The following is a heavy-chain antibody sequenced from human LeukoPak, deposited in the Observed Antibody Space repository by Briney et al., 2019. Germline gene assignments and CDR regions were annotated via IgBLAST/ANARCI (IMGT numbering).Heavy chain of an antibody. D-gene: IGHD6-13*01. J-gene: IGHJ5*02. V-gene: IGHV1-2*02. Sequence: ASVKVSCKASGYTFTGYYMHWVRQAPGQGLEWMGWINPNSGGTNYAQKFQGRVTMTRDTSISTAYMELSRLRSDDTAVYYCARTGIAAAAYNWFDPWGQGTLVPVSS. CDR2: INPNSGGT. CDR1: GYTFTGYY. CDR3: ARTGIAAAAYNWFDP.